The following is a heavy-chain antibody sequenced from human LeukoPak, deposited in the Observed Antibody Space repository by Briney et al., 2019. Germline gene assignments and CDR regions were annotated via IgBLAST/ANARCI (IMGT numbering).Heavy chain of an antibody. CDR3: ARTTEAHSWRTRYYDYYMDV. D-gene: IGHD6-13*01. V-gene: IGHV4-34*01. Sequence: PSETLSLTCAVYGGSFSGYYWSWIRQPPGKGLEWIGEINHSGSTNYNPSLKSRVTISVDTSKNQFSLKLSSVTAADTAVYYCARTTEAHSWRTRYYDYYMDVWGKGTTVTVSS. CDR2: INHSGST. J-gene: IGHJ6*03. CDR1: GGSFSGYY.